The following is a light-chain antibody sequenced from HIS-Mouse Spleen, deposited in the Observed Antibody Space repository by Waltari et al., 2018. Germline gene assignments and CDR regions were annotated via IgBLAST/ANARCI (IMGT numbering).Light chain of an antibody. CDR2: DAS. J-gene: IGKJ3*01. V-gene: IGKV3-11*01. CDR1: QSVSSY. CDR3: QQRSNRPPFT. Sequence: EIVLTQSPATLSLSPGERATLSCRASQSVSSYLAWYQQTPGQAPRLLIYDASNRGTGIPDRVSGSGSGTDVTLTISSLEPEDLPAYSCQQRSNRPPFTFGPGTKVDIK.